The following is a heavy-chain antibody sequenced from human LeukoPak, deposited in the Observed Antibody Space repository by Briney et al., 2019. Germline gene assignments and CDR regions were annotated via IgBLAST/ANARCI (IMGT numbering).Heavy chain of an antibody. J-gene: IGHJ4*02. CDR2: IQQEGSEK. CDR3: ARRMWVSGYSFDN. CDR1: GFTFNNYW. V-gene: IGHV3-7*01. D-gene: IGHD3-22*01. Sequence: GGSLRLYCAASGFTFNNYWMTWVRQAPGQGLEWGAKIQQEGSEKDYVDSAKGRFTISRDNAKNSLYLQMNSLRAEDTAVYYCARRMWVSGYSFDNWGQGTLVTVSS.